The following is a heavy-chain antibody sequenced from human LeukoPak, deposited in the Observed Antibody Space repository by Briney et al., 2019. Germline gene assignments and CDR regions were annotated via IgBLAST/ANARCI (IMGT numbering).Heavy chain of an antibody. V-gene: IGHV3-15*01. CDR3: TTWVPYSIYRGVDY. Sequence: GGSLRLSCAASGFTVSNAWMSWFRQAPGKGLEWVGRIKSKTDSGATDYAAPVKGRFTISRDDSKNTLYLQMNSLKTGDTAVYYCTTWVPYSIYRGVDYWGQGTLVTVSS. J-gene: IGHJ4*02. CDR2: IKSKTDSGAT. CDR1: GFTVSNAW. D-gene: IGHD4-11*01.